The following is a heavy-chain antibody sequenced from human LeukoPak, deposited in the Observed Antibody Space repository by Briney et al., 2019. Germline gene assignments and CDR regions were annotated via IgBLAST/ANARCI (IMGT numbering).Heavy chain of an antibody. Sequence: SETLSLTCTVSGGSISSYYWGWIRQPPGKGLEWIGYIYYSGSTNYNPSLKSRVTISVDTSKNQFSLKLSSVTAADTAVYYCARALFGSGSYYKWNYYYYMDVWGKGTTVTVSS. CDR3: ARALFGSGSYYKWNYYYYMDV. CDR1: GGSISSYY. V-gene: IGHV4-59*01. J-gene: IGHJ6*03. D-gene: IGHD3-10*01. CDR2: IYYSGST.